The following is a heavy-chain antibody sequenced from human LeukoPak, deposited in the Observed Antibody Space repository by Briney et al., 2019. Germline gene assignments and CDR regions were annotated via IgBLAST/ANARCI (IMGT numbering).Heavy chain of an antibody. CDR2: ISGSGGST. J-gene: IGHJ4*02. V-gene: IGHV3-23*01. CDR3: AKAVNPWEYYFDY. D-gene: IGHD1-14*01. Sequence: GGSLRPSVAAPEFTFSSYAMSWFGQAPGKGLDWASAISGSGGSTYYADSVKGRFTISRDNSKNTLYLQMNSLRAEDTAVYYCAKAVNPWEYYFDYWGQGTPVTVSS. CDR1: EFTFSSYA.